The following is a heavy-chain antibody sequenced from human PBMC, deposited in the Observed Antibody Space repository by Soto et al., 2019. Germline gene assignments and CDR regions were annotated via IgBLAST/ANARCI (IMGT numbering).Heavy chain of an antibody. D-gene: IGHD3-9*01. J-gene: IGHJ4*02. CDR1: GYTFTSYA. Sequence: GASVNVSCKASGYTFTSYAIIWLRQATGQGLEWMGWMNPNSGNTGYAQKFQGRVTMTRNTSISTAYMELSSLRSEDTAVYYCARGTNSQLRYFDWPLDYWGQGTLVTVSS. CDR3: ARGTNSQLRYFDWPLDY. V-gene: IGHV1-8*01. CDR2: MNPNSGNT.